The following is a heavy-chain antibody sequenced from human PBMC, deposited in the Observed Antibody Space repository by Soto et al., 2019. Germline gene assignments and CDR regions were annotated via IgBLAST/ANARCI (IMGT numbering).Heavy chain of an antibody. CDR3: AKDIGYYGSGSHRTRPYYYGMDV. CDR2: ISWNSGSI. V-gene: IGHV3-9*01. D-gene: IGHD3-10*01. J-gene: IGHJ6*02. Sequence: GGSLRLSCAASGFTFDDYAMHWVRQAQGKGLEWVSGISWNSGSIGYADSVKGRFTISRDNAKNSLYLQMNSLRAEDTALYYCAKDIGYYGSGSHRTRPYYYGMDVWGQGTTVTVSS. CDR1: GFTFDDYA.